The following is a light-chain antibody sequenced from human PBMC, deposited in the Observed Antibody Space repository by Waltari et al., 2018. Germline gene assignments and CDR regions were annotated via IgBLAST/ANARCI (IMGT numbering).Light chain of an antibody. Sequence: DIVMTPSPDPLAVSLGERATINCKPSQSLLYSSDNKNFVAWYQQKPGHPPKLLIYGTSTRESGVPDRFSGSGSGTDFTLTISSLQAEDVAVYYCQQYYSSPPTFGQGTKVEI. CDR2: GTS. J-gene: IGKJ1*01. CDR1: QSLLYSSDNKNF. CDR3: QQYYSSPPT. V-gene: IGKV4-1*01.